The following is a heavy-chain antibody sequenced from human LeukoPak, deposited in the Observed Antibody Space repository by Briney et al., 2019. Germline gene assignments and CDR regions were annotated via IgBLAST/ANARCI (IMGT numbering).Heavy chain of an antibody. CDR2: ISSTGGTA. CDR3: ARCRLFGGYGERRNHGLGYYMDV. D-gene: IGHD5-12*01. CDR1: GFTFSSFG. V-gene: IGHV3-23*01. J-gene: IGHJ6*03. Sequence: PGGSLRLSCAASGFTFSSFGMSWVRQAPGKGLEWVSAISSTGGTAYYADSVKGRFTISRDNSKNTLYLQMNSLRAEDTAVYYCARCRLFGGYGERRNHGLGYYMDVWGKGTTVTVSS.